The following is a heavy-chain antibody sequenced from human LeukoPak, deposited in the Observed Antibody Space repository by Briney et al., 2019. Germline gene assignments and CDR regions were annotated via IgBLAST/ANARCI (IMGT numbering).Heavy chain of an antibody. D-gene: IGHD3-10*01. V-gene: IGHV3-21*01. Sequence: GGSLRLSCAASGFTFSSYSMSWVRQAPGKGLDWVSSISGSGGDTYYADSVKGRFTVSRDNAKNSLFLQMNSLRAEDTAVYYCARRFGQLLYPLDYWGQGVLVTVSS. CDR1: GFTFSSYS. CDR3: ARRFGQLLYPLDY. CDR2: ISGSGGDT. J-gene: IGHJ4*02.